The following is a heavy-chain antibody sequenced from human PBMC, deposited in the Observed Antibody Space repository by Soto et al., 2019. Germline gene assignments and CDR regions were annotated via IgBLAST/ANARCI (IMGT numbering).Heavy chain of an antibody. V-gene: IGHV3-15*07. D-gene: IGHD3-10*01. CDR3: TTEAVLLWFGELLPEYYYYGMDV. Sequence: GGSLRLSCAASSFTFSNAWMNWVRQAPGKGLEWVGRIKSKTDGGTTDYAAPVKGRFTISRDDSKNTLYLQMNSLKTEDTAVYYCTTEAVLLWFGELLPEYYYYGMDVWGQRTTDTVSS. J-gene: IGHJ6*02. CDR1: SFTFSNAW. CDR2: IKSKTDGGTT.